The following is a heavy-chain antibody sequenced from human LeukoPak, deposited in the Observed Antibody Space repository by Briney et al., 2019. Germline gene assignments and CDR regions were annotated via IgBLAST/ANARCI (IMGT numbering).Heavy chain of an antibody. CDR3: TKASLAFGTKYFDP. D-gene: IGHD3-10*01. CDR1: GYTFISYD. V-gene: IGHV1-8*01. J-gene: IGHJ5*02. Sequence: ASVKVSCKASGYTFISYDINWVRQAPGQGLEWMGWMNPKSGNTGYGQKFQGRVTMTRVTSITTAYMELRSLRSDDTAVYYCTKASLAFGTKYFDPWGQGTLVTVSS. CDR2: MNPKSGNT.